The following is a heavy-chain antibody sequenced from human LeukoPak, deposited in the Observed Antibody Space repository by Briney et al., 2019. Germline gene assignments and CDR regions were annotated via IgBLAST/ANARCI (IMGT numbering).Heavy chain of an antibody. CDR3: AKSGATRGRFEN. J-gene: IGHJ4*02. D-gene: IGHD1-26*01. CDR1: GFPFDVQT. V-gene: IGHV3-7*01. Sequence: GGSLRLSCAASGFPFDVQTMSWVRQAPGQGLDWVASMKEDGSEIYYVDSVKGRFTISRDNPKNSLYLQMNSLRGEDTAVYYCAKSGATRGRFENWGPGTLVIVSS. CDR2: MKEDGSEI.